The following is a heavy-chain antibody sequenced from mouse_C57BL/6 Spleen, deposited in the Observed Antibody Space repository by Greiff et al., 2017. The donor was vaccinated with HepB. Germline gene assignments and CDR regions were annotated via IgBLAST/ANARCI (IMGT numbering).Heavy chain of an antibody. J-gene: IGHJ2*01. CDR1: GFSFNTYA. CDR2: IRSKSNNYAT. D-gene: IGHD2-4*01. CDR3: VREGYYDYLDY. V-gene: IGHV10-1*01. Sequence: EVMLVESGGGLVQPKGSLKLSCAASGFSFNTYAMNWVRQAPGKGLEWVARIRSKSNNYATYYADSVKDRFTISRDDSESMLYLQMNNLKTEDTAMYYCVREGYYDYLDYWGQGTTLTVSS.